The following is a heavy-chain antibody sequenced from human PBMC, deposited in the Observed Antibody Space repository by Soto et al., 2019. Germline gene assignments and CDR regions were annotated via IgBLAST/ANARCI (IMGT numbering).Heavy chain of an antibody. V-gene: IGHV3-11*05. CDR1: GLTFSDYY. J-gene: IGHJ6*02. Sequence: QVQLVESGGGLVKPGGSLRLSCAASGLTFSDYYMSWIRQAPGKGLEWESYITSSGSYTKYADSLQGRFTISRANAKNSLYLQMNSLRAQATVAYYCARELDALDVWGQGTTVTVSS. CDR3: ARELDALDV. CDR2: ITSSGSYT.